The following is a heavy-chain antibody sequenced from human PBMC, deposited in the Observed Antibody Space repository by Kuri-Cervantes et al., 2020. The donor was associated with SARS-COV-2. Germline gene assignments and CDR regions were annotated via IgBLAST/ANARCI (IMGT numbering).Heavy chain of an antibody. CDR1: GYTFTSYD. J-gene: IGHJ3*02. D-gene: IGHD6-25*01. Sequence: ASVKVSCKASGYTFTSYDINWVRQATGQGLERMGWMNPNGGNTGYAQKFQGRVTMTRNTSISTAYMELSSLRSEDTAMYYCARSEYSSATGAFDIWGQGTVVTVSS. CDR3: ARSEYSSATGAFDI. V-gene: IGHV1-8*01. CDR2: MNPNGGNT.